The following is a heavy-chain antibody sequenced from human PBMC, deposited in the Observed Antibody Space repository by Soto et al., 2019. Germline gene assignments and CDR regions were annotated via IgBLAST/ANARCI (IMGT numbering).Heavy chain of an antibody. CDR1: GFTFSSYA. CDR3: AKVIVRQKWLDQDFDS. D-gene: IGHD6-19*01. Sequence: GGSLRRSCAASGFTFSSYAMTWVRQAPGKGLEWVSAISGSGGSTYYADSVKGRLNISRDNSKNTLYLQMNSLREEDTAVYYCAKVIVRQKWLDQDFDSWGQGT. CDR2: ISGSGGST. J-gene: IGHJ4*02. V-gene: IGHV3-23*01.